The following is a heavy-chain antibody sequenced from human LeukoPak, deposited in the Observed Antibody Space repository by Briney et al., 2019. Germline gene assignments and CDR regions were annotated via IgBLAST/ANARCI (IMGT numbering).Heavy chain of an antibody. V-gene: IGHV3-21*01. CDR2: IIASSNYI. CDR3: AKDIYGGNWPNDY. D-gene: IGHD4-23*01. Sequence: KPGGSLRLSCSVSGFTFKCFPMNRVRQAPGKGLGGVSSIIASSNYIYYAVPVKGRLTISRDNPNNSLYLQMISVRAKAAPVSSCAKDIYGGNWPNDYWGQGTMVTVSS. J-gene: IGHJ4*02. CDR1: GFTFKCFP.